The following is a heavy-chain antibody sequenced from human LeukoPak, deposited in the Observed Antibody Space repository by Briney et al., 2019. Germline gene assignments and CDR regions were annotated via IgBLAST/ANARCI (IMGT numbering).Heavy chain of an antibody. CDR3: ARDRGITGTLYYYYYMDV. Sequence: ASVKVSCKASGYTFTGYYMRWVRQAPGQGLEWMGWINPNSGGTNYAQKFQGRVTMTRDTSISTAYMELSRLRSDDTAVYYCARDRGITGTLYYYYYMDVWGKGTTVTVSS. J-gene: IGHJ6*03. D-gene: IGHD1-20*01. CDR2: INPNSGGT. CDR1: GYTFTGYY. V-gene: IGHV1-2*02.